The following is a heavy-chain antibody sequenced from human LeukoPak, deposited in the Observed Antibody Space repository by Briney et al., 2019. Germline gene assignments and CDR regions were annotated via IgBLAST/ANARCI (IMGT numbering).Heavy chain of an antibody. D-gene: IGHD6-13*01. J-gene: IGHJ4*02. CDR1: GGSFSGYY. V-gene: IGHV4-34*01. Sequence: SETLSLTCAVYGGSFSGYYWSWIRQPPGKGLEWIGEINHSGSTNYNPSLKSRVTISVDTSKNQFSLKLSSVTAADTAVYYCARGQQLQDYWGQGTLVTVSS. CDR2: INHSGST. CDR3: ARGQQLQDY.